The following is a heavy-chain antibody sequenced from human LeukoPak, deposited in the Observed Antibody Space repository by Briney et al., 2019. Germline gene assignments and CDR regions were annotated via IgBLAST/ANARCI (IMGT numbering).Heavy chain of an antibody. J-gene: IGHJ4*02. CDR2: IYHSGST. V-gene: IGHV4-38-2*01. CDR1: GYSISSGYY. D-gene: IGHD4-17*01. CDR3: ASTAVTTPFDY. Sequence: TETLSLTCAVSGYSISSGYYWGWIRQPPGKGLEWIGSIYHSGSTYYNPSLKSRVTISVDTSKNQFSLKLSSVTAADTAVYYCASTAVTTPFDYWGQGTLVTVSS.